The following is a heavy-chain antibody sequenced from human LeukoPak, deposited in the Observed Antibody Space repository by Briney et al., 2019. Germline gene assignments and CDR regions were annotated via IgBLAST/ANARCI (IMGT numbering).Heavy chain of an antibody. D-gene: IGHD3-22*01. V-gene: IGHV4-4*07. Sequence: PSETLSLTCAVSGGPIIASYWSWIRQPPGKGLEWIGRVYSGGTTNYNPSLKSRVTMSVDTSNHQFSLRLSPVTAADTAVYYCARGGASYFSFDSWGQGILVTVSS. CDR3: ARGGASYFSFDS. J-gene: IGHJ4*02. CDR1: GGPIIASY. CDR2: VYSGGTT.